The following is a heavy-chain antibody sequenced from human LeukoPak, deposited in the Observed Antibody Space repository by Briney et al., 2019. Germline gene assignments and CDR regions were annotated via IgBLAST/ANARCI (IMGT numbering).Heavy chain of an antibody. V-gene: IGHV1-2*02. Sequence: ASVKVSCKASAYTFTGYYMHWVRQAPGQGLEWMGWINPNSGGTNYAQKFQGRVTMTRDTSISTAYMELSRLRSDDTAVYYCARYYYGSGSAQFDYWGQGTLVTVSS. D-gene: IGHD3-10*01. CDR1: AYTFTGYY. J-gene: IGHJ4*02. CDR3: ARYYYGSGSAQFDY. CDR2: INPNSGGT.